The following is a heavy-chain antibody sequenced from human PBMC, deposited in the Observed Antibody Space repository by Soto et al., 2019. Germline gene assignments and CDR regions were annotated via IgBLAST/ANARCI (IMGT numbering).Heavy chain of an antibody. CDR2: IIPILGIA. CDR3: ARDHSGSSSWXEAHYYYYYMDV. D-gene: IGHD6-13*01. Sequence: VKVSCKASGGTFSSYTISWVRQAPGQGLEWMGRIIPILGIANYAQKFQGRVTITADKSTSTAYMELSSLRSEDTAVYYCARDHSGSSSWXEAHYYYYYMDVWGKGTTVTVSS. CDR1: GGTFSSYT. J-gene: IGHJ6*03. V-gene: IGHV1-69*04.